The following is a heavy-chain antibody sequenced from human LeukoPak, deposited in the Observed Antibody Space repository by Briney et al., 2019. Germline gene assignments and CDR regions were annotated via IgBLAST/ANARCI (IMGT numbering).Heavy chain of an antibody. D-gene: IGHD4-23*01. Sequence: GGSLRLSCSASGFTLSTYGMSWVRQAPGKGLEWVSTISGSGDSTYYADSVKGRFTISRDNSSKNTLYLQMNSLRAEDTAVYYCAKDIYGGNSIGLFDYWGQGTLVTVSS. J-gene: IGHJ4*02. V-gene: IGHV3-23*01. CDR2: ISGSGDST. CDR1: GFTLSTYG. CDR3: AKDIYGGNSIGLFDY.